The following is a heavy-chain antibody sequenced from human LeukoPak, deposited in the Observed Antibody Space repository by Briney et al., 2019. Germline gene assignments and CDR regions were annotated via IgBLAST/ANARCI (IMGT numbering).Heavy chain of an antibody. Sequence: SETLSLTCAVYGGSFSGYYWSWIRQPPGKGLEWIGYIYYSGSTNYNPSLKSRVTISVDTSKNQFSLKLSSVTATDTAVYYCAAGSYYDFWSGYAHDAFDIWGQGTMVTVSS. CDR1: GGSFSGYY. J-gene: IGHJ3*02. D-gene: IGHD3-3*01. V-gene: IGHV4-59*08. CDR2: IYYSGST. CDR3: AAGSYYDFWSGYAHDAFDI.